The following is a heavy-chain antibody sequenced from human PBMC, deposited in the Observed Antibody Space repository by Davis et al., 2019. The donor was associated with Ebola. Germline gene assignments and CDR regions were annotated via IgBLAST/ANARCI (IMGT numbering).Heavy chain of an antibody. Sequence: SETLSLTCAVYGGSFSGYYWSWIRQPPGKGLEWIGEINHSGSTYYNPSLKSRVTISVDTSKNQFSLKLSSVTAADTAVYYCARAGYYYYGMDVWGQGTTVTVSS. V-gene: IGHV4-34*09. D-gene: IGHD3-10*01. CDR1: GGSFSGYY. CDR3: ARAGYYYYGMDV. J-gene: IGHJ6*02. CDR2: INHSGST.